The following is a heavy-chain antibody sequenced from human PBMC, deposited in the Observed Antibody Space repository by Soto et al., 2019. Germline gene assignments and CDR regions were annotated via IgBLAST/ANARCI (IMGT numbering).Heavy chain of an antibody. J-gene: IGHJ4*02. V-gene: IGHV1-46*01. D-gene: IGHD3-22*01. CDR2: INPSGGST. Sequence: ASVKVSCKASGYTFTSYYMHWVRQAPGQGLEWMGIINPSGGSTSYAQKFQGRVTMTRDTSTSTVYMELSSLRSEDTAVYYCAREPYITMIVVVPWYFDYWGQGTLVTVSS. CDR1: GYTFTSYY. CDR3: AREPYITMIVVVPWYFDY.